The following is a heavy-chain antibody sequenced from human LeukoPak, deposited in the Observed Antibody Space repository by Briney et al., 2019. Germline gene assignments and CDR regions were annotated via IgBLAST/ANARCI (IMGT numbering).Heavy chain of an antibody. V-gene: IGHV3-23*01. CDR1: GFTFSSYA. D-gene: IGHD3-22*01. CDR3: AKVGDSSGYYRYYFDY. Sequence: GGSLRLSCAASGFTFSSYAMSWVRQAPGKGLEWVSAISGSGGSTYYADSVKGRFTISRDNSKNTLYLQMNSLRAEDTAVYYCAKVGDSSGYYRYYFDYWGQGTLVTVSS. CDR2: ISGSGGST. J-gene: IGHJ4*02.